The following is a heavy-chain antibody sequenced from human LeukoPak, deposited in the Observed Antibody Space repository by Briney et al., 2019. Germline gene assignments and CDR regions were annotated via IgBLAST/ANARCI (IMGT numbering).Heavy chain of an antibody. CDR1: GGSISSYY. V-gene: IGHV4-59*01. CDR2: IYYSGST. Sequence: PSETLSLTCTVSGGSISSYYWSWIRQPPGKGLEWIGYIYYSGSTNYNPSLKSRVTISVDTSKNQFSLKLSSVTAADTAVYYCARHRATYYDFLTGYNYYYYGMDVWGQGTTVTVSS. CDR3: ARHRATYYDFLTGYNYYYYGMDV. D-gene: IGHD3-9*01. J-gene: IGHJ6*02.